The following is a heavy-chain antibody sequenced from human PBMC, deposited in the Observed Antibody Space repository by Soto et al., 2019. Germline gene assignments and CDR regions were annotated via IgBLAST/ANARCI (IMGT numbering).Heavy chain of an antibody. CDR2: ISSSSSYI. D-gene: IGHD2-8*01. J-gene: IGHJ5*02. V-gene: IGHV3-21*01. CDR3: ARDLGEVYAT. Sequence: EVQLVESGGGLVKPGGSLRLSCAGSGFTFSSSTMTWVRQAPGKGLEWVSSISSSSSYIYQPDSLKGRFTISRDNAKNSVFLQMSSLRAEDTAVYYCARDLGEVYATWGQGTPVTVSS. CDR1: GFTFSSST.